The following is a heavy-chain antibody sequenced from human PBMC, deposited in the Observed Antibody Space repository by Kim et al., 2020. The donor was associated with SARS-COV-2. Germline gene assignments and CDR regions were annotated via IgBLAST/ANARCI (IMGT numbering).Heavy chain of an antibody. D-gene: IGHD3-10*01. CDR3: TTAIRGATGY. CDR1: GFTLSNYW. Sequence: GGSLRLSCAASGFTLSNYWMNWVRQAPGKGLEWVANIKQDGSQKSYMDSVKGRFTISRDNAKNSLYLQMNSLRAEDTAVYYCTTAIRGATGYWGQGTLVTVSS. CDR2: IKQDGSQK. J-gene: IGHJ4*02. V-gene: IGHV3-7*03.